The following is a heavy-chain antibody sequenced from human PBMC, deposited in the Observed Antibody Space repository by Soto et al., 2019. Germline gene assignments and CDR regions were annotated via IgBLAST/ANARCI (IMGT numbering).Heavy chain of an antibody. J-gene: IGHJ4*02. CDR3: AREGEQLVLDY. Sequence: QVQLQESGPGLVKPSETLSLTCTVSGGSISSYYWSWIRQPPGKGLEWIGYIYYSGSTNYNPSLKSRVTISVDTSKNQFSLKLISVTAADTAVYYCAREGEQLVLDYWGQGTLVTVSS. CDR1: GGSISSYY. V-gene: IGHV4-59*01. D-gene: IGHD6-13*01. CDR2: IYYSGST.